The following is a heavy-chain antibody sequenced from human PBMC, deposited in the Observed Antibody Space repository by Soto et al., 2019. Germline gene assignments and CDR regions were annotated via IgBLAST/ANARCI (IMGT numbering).Heavy chain of an antibody. CDR3: VREGSGCYSRGSFDF. CDR2: ISGGGGGA. Sequence: EVQLLESGGILVGPGRSLRLSCTASGFTFNSYAMNWVRQAPAKGQEWVSGISGGGGGAYYADSVQGRFIISRANSKNTLYQQMNSLISEDAAIYYCVREGSGCYSRGSFDFLGRGTMVAVSS. V-gene: IGHV3-23*01. CDR1: GFTFNSYA. J-gene: IGHJ3*01. D-gene: IGHD2-21*02.